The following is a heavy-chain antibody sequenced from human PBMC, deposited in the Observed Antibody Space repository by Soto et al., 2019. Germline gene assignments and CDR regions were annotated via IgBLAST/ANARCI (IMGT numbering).Heavy chain of an antibody. V-gene: IGHV1-18*01. CDR3: ARFLGGEYDFWRVDI. D-gene: IGHD3-3*01. J-gene: IGHJ3*02. CDR2: ISAYNGNT. CDR1: GYTFTSYG. Sequence: QVQLVQSGAEVKKPGASVKVSCKASGYTFTSYGISWVRQAPGQGLEWMGWISAYNGNTNYAQKLQGRVTMTTDTSTSTDYMELRILRSDDTAVYYCARFLGGEYDFWRVDIWGQGTMVTVSS.